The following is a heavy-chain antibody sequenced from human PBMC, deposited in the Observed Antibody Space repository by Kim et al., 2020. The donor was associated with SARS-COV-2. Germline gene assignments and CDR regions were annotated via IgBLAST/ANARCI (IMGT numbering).Heavy chain of an antibody. V-gene: IGHV3-74*01. CDR3: ASPSTGYVWDKFGY. Sequence: AGTVKGRFNIPRDNARNTLYLRMNRLRAEDTAVYYCASPSTGYVWDKFGYWGQGTLVTVSS. J-gene: IGHJ4*02. D-gene: IGHD3-16*01.